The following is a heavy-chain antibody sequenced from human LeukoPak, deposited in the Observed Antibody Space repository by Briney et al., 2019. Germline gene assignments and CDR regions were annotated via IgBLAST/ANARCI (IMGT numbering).Heavy chain of an antibody. J-gene: IGHJ2*01. CDR3: ARDSSSGWSWGSYWYFDL. V-gene: IGHV1-18*01. CDR1: GYTFTSYG. CDR2: ISAYNGNT. Sequence: WASVMVSCKASGYTFTSYGISWVRQAPGQGLEWMGWISAYNGNTNYAQKLQGRVTMTTDTSTSTAYMELRSLRSDDTAVYYCARDSSSGWSWGSYWYFDLWGRGTLVTVSS. D-gene: IGHD6-19*01.